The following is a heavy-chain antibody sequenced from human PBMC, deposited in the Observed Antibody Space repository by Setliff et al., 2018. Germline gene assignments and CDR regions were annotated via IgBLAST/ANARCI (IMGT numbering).Heavy chain of an antibody. V-gene: IGHV4-34*01. Sequence: SETLSLTCAVYGGSFSGYYWSWIRQSPGKGLEWIGEINHSGSTNYNPSLKSRVTISVDTSKNQFSLKLSSVTAADTAVYYCARLRSVYNWFDPWGQGTLVTSPQ. J-gene: IGHJ5*02. CDR2: INHSGST. D-gene: IGHD3-10*01. CDR3: ARLRSVYNWFDP. CDR1: GGSFSGYY.